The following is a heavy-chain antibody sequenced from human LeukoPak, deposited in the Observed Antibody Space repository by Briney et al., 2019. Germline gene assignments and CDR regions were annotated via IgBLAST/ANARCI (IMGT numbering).Heavy chain of an antibody. V-gene: IGHV4-39*01. CDR3: ARTIVVVPAAYDY. Sequence: SETLSLTCTVSGGSINSSSYYWGWVRQPPGKGLEWIGSIYYSGSTYYNPSLKSRVTISVDTSKNQSSLKLSSVTAADTAVYYCARTIVVVPAAYDYWGQGTLVTVSS. J-gene: IGHJ4*02. CDR2: IYYSGST. D-gene: IGHD2-2*01. CDR1: GGSINSSSYY.